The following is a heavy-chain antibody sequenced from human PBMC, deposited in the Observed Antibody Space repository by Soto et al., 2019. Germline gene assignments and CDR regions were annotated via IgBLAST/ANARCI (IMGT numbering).Heavy chain of an antibody. Sequence: GSLRLSCAASGFTFSNAWMSWVRQAPGKGLEWVGRIKSKTDGGTTDYAAPVKGRFTISRDDSKNTLYLQMNSLKTEDTAVYYCTTDLGDCSGGSCYSDYYYYYMDVWGKGTTVTVSS. CDR2: IKSKTDGGTT. D-gene: IGHD2-15*01. J-gene: IGHJ6*03. CDR3: TTDLGDCSGGSCYSDYYYYYMDV. V-gene: IGHV3-15*01. CDR1: GFTFSNAW.